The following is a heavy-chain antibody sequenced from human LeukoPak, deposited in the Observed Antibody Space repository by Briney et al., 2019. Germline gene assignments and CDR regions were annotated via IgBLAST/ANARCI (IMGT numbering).Heavy chain of an antibody. CDR2: INHSGST. J-gene: IGHJ4*02. CDR3: ARGRYYDSSGYYY. CDR1: GRSFSGYY. D-gene: IGHD3-22*01. V-gene: IGHV4-34*01. Sequence: PSETLSLTCAVYGRSFSGYYWSWIRQPPGKGLEWIGEINHSGSTNYNPSLKSRVTISVDTSKNQFSLELSSVTAADTAVYYCARGRYYDSSGYYYWGQGTLVTVSS.